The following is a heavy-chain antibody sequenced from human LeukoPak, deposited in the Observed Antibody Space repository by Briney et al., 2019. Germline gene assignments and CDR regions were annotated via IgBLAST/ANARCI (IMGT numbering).Heavy chain of an antibody. Sequence: GASVKVSCKASGYTFTGYYMHWVRQAPGQGLEWMGWINPNSGGTNYAQKFQGRVTMTRDTSISTAYMELSRLRSDDTAVYYCAREKRFLDGWFDPWGQGTLVTVSS. D-gene: IGHD3/OR15-3a*01. J-gene: IGHJ5*02. CDR1: GYTFTGYY. V-gene: IGHV1-2*02. CDR2: INPNSGGT. CDR3: AREKRFLDGWFDP.